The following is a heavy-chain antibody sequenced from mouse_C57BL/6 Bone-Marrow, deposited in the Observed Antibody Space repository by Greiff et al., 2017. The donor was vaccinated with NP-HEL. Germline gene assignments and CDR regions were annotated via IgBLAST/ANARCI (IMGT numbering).Heavy chain of an antibody. D-gene: IGHD1-1*01. CDR1: GYTFTSYG. J-gene: IGHJ3*01. CDR3: ARVDYYGSPFAY. V-gene: IGHV1-81*01. Sequence: QVQLQQSGAELARPGASVKLSCKASGYTFTSYGISWVKQRPGQGLEWIGEIYPRSGNTYYNEKFKGKATLTADKSSSTAYMELRSLTSEDSAVYFCARVDYYGSPFAYWGQGTLVTVSA. CDR2: IYPRSGNT.